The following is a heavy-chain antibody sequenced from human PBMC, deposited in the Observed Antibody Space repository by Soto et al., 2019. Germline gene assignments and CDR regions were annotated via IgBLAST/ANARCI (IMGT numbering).Heavy chain of an antibody. CDR3: ARGGSYAEFFDY. CDR1: GGSMSSNY. V-gene: IGHV4-59*01. D-gene: IGHD1-26*01. Sequence: SETLSLTCTVSGGSMSSNYCTWIRQSPWKGLEWIGYIYYTGITKYNPSLKSRVTISLDTSKNQFSLRLTSVTSADTAVYYCARGGSYAEFFDYWGQGAQVTFSS. CDR2: IYYTGIT. J-gene: IGHJ4*02.